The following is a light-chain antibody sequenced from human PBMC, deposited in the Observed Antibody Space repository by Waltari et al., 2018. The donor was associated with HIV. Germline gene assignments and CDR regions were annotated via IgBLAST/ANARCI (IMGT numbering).Light chain of an antibody. CDR2: AAS. CDR1: PGVRNE. CDR3: LQHNSYPLIT. Sequence: DIQMTQSPSSLSASVGGRVTVTCLTSPGVRNELGWFQQKPGQAPHRLIYAASHLQSGVPSRFSGSGSETYFTLTITDLQPEDSATYFCLQHNSYPLITFGQGTRLEI. V-gene: IGKV1-17*02. J-gene: IGKJ5*01.